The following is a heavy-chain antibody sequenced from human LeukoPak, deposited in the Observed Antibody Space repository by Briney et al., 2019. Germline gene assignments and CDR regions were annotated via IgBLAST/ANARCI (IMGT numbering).Heavy chain of an antibody. CDR3: ARVKSNGSGRPIDY. CDR2: IYYSGST. Sequence: SETLSLTCNVSGGSISSHYWSWIRQPPGKGLEWIGYIYYSGSTNYNPSLKSRVTISVDTSKNQFSLKLSSVTAADTAVYYCARVKSNGSGRPIDYWGQGTLVTVSS. V-gene: IGHV4-59*11. D-gene: IGHD3-10*01. CDR1: GGSISSHY. J-gene: IGHJ4*02.